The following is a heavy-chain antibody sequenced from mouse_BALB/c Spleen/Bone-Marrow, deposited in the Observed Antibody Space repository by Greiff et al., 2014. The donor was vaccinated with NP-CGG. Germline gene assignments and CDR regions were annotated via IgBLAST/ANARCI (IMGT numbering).Heavy chain of an antibody. D-gene: IGHD2-3*01. CDR1: GFTFTDYY. J-gene: IGHJ2*01. CDR2: IRNKANGYTT. V-gene: IGHV7-3*02. CDR3: ARDMGGLLFDY. Sequence: VTLKECGGGLVQPGGSLRLSCATSGFTFTDYYMNWARQPPGKALEWLGFIRNKANGYTTEYSASVKGRFTISRDNSQSILCLQMNTLRAEDSATYYCARDMGGLLFDYWGQGTTLTVSS.